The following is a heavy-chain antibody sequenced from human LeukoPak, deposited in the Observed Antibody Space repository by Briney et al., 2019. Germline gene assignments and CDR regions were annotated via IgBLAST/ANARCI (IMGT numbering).Heavy chain of an antibody. J-gene: IGHJ4*02. CDR3: ARAEATYYNIY. CDR1: GGSFSGYY. D-gene: IGHD3-9*01. Sequence: SETLSLTCAVYGGSFSGYYWSWIRQPPGKGLEWIGEISHSGSTNYNPSLKSRVTISVDTSKNQFSLKLSSVTAADTAVYYCARAEATYYNIYWGQGTLVTVSS. V-gene: IGHV4-34*01. CDR2: ISHSGST.